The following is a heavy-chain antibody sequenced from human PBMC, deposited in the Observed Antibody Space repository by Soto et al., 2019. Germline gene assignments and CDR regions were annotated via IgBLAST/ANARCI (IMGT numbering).Heavy chain of an antibody. V-gene: IGHV4-30-2*03. CDR1: GGSISSGGYS. CDR3: GRLEGLATISYYFDE. D-gene: IGHD3-9*01. CDR2: IYHSGST. Sequence: SETLSLTCAVSGGSISSGGYSWSWIRQPPGKGLEWIGCIYHSGSTYYNPSLESRVTISVDKSKNQSSLKLRSLSAADTAVYYCGRLEGLATISYYFDEWGQGALVTVSS. J-gene: IGHJ4*02.